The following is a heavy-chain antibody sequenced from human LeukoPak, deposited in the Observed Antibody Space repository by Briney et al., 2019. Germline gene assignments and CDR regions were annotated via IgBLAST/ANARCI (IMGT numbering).Heavy chain of an antibody. CDR2: IFHGGST. CDR3: ARSSVTGTLYDFDH. CDR1: GSSINSGHY. Sequence: AQTLSLTCTVSGSSINSGHYWAWVRQPLGEGLEGVVNIFHGGSTNYNPSLKIRVSISLDTSKNQFSLNLNSVTAADTAVYYCARSSVTGTLYDFDHWGQGALVTVSS. V-gene: IGHV4-38-2*02. J-gene: IGHJ4*02. D-gene: IGHD6-19*01.